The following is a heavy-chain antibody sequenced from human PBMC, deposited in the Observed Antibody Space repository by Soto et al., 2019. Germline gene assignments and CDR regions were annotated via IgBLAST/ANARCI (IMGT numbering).Heavy chain of an antibody. D-gene: IGHD3-10*01. CDR1: GFTVSSNY. Sequence: GGSLRLSCAASGFTVSSNYMSWVRQAPGKGLEWVSVIYSGGSTYYADSVKGRFTISRDNSKNTLYLQMNSLRAEDTAVYYCAIDLVPWYGSGSYYLANYGMDVWGQGTTVTVSS. CDR3: AIDLVPWYGSGSYYLANYGMDV. J-gene: IGHJ6*02. CDR2: IYSGGST. V-gene: IGHV3-66*01.